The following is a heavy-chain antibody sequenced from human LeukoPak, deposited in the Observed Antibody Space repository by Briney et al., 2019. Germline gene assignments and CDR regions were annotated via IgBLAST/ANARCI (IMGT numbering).Heavy chain of an antibody. Sequence: PGGSLRLSCTASEFIFSHAWMSWVRQAPGKGLQWLGRIRSGGAREYAAPAQGRFTISRDDSRNTVYLEMNNLDTDDTAVYFCAVDTPVIDAQIDYWGQGTLVTVSS. V-gene: IGHV3-15*01. CDR3: AVDTPVIDAQIDY. CDR2: IRSGGAR. D-gene: IGHD3-16*02. J-gene: IGHJ4*02. CDR1: EFIFSHAW.